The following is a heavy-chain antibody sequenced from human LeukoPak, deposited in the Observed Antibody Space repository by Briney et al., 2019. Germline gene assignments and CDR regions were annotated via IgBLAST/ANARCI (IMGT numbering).Heavy chain of an antibody. CDR3: ARGGGTLDY. J-gene: IGHJ4*02. CDR2: TYDSGKT. CDR1: GDSISSYY. D-gene: IGHD3-16*01. V-gene: IGHV4-59*01. Sequence: PSENLSLNCTVSGDSISSYYWSWIRQPPGKGLEWIGYTYDSGKTNYNASLISRVTISVDTSKNQFSLKLTSVTPADTAVYYCARGGGTLDYWGQGTLVTVSS.